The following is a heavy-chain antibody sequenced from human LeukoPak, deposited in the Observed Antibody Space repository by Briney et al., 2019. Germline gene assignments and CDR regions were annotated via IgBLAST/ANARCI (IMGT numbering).Heavy chain of an antibody. Sequence: ASVKVSCKASGYTFKNYGITWVRQAPGQGLEWMGWISPYNGNTIYAQNLQGRATMTTDTSTTTAYMELRSLKSDDTAVYYCARGGVYCTSNSCPYNWFDPWGQGTLVTVSS. CDR3: ARGGVYCTSNSCPYNWFDP. D-gene: IGHD2-8*01. V-gene: IGHV1-18*01. J-gene: IGHJ5*02. CDR2: ISPYNGNT. CDR1: GYTFKNYG.